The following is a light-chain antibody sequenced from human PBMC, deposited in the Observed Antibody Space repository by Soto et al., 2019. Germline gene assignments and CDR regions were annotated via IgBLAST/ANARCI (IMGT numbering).Light chain of an antibody. CDR1: QSVSSSF. V-gene: IGKV3-20*01. CDR3: QQYDSSPRT. CDR2: GAS. J-gene: IGKJ1*01. Sequence: DIVLTQSPGALSLSPGERATLSCRASQSVSSSFLAWYQQKPGQAPRLLIYGASSRATGIPDRFSGSGSGADFTLTISRLEPEDWAVYYCQQYDSSPRTFGQGTKVEIK.